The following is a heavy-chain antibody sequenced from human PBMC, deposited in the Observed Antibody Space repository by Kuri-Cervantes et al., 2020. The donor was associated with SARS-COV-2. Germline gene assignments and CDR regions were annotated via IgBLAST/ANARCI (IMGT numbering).Heavy chain of an antibody. J-gene: IGHJ4*02. V-gene: IGHV4-34*01. CDR1: GESFSGYY. CDR2: VNHRGST. Sequence: SETLSLTCAFYGESFSGYYWNWIRQSPGKGLEWIGEVNHRGSTNYNPSLKSRVTISVDTSKNQFSLKLSSVTAADTAVYYCARGDGYNHGSLDYWGQGTLVTVSS. CDR3: ARGDGYNHGSLDY. D-gene: IGHD5-24*01.